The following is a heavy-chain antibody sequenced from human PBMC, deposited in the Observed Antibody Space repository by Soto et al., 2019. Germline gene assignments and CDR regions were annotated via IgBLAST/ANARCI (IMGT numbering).Heavy chain of an antibody. V-gene: IGHV3-30-3*01. J-gene: IGHJ4*02. CDR3: ARDRNRQGSGRLMDYFDY. D-gene: IGHD3-3*01. CDR1: GFTFSSYA. Sequence: QAGGSLRLSCAASGFTFSSYAMHWVRQAPGKGLEWVAVISYDGSNKYYADSVKGRFTISRDNSKNTLYLQMNSLRAEDTAVYYCARDRNRQGSGRLMDYFDYWGQGTLVTVSS. CDR2: ISYDGSNK.